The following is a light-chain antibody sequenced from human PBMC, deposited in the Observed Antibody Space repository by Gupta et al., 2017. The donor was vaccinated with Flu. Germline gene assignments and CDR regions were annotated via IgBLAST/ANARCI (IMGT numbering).Light chain of an antibody. J-gene: IGKJ2*03. CDR3: QQFDKDPNS. Sequence: EIQMTQSPSSLSASVGDSVTISCRASQSIDSYLNWYQKKPGKAPKLLIYAASRLQSGVPSGFSGSGSETDFTLAISTLQPEDFATYYCQQFDKDPNSFGQGTRLEIK. V-gene: IGKV1-39*01. CDR2: AAS. CDR1: QSIDSY.